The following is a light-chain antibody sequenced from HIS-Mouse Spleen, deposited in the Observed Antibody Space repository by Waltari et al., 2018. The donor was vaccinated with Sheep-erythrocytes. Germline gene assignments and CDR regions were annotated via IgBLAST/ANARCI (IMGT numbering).Light chain of an antibody. CDR3: CSYAGSYNHV. J-gene: IGLJ1*01. CDR2: DVS. V-gene: IGLV2-11*01. Sequence: QSALTQPRSVSGSPGQSVTLSCTGTSSDVGGYNYVSWYQQHPGKAPKLMIYDVSKRPSGVPDRFSGSKSGNTASLTISGLQVEDEADYYCCSYAGSYNHVFATGTKVTVL. CDR1: SSDVGGYNY.